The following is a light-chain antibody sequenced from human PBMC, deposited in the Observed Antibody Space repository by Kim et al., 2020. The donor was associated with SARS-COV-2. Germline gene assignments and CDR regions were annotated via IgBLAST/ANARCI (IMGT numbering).Light chain of an antibody. J-gene: IGLJ2*01. CDR1: SLRSYY. V-gene: IGLV3-19*01. Sequence: ALGQTVRITCQGDSLRSYYATWYQQKPGQAPILVIYGKNNRPSGIPDRFSGSSSGNTASLTITGTQAGDEADYYCNSRDSNDNVVFGGGTKVTV. CDR3: NSRDSNDNVV. CDR2: GKN.